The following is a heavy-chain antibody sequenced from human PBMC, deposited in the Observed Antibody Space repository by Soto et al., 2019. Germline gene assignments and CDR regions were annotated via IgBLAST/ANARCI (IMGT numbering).Heavy chain of an antibody. CDR1: GFTFGGYG. Sequence: PGGTLRLFCVGSGFTFGGYGMSWVRQAPGKGLEWVAAISGSVGTYYADPVKGRFTISRDNSKNTLYLQMNSLRAEDTAVYYCAKDRGYSSGNFQLGMDVWGQGTTVTVSS. V-gene: IGHV3-23*01. D-gene: IGHD3-10*01. CDR2: ISGSVGT. J-gene: IGHJ6*02. CDR3: AKDRGYSSGNFQLGMDV.